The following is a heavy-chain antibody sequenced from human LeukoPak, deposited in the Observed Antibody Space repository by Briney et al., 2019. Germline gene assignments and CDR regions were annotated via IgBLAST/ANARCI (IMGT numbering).Heavy chain of an antibody. V-gene: IGHV4-38-2*02. D-gene: IGHD2-2*01. J-gene: IGHJ3*02. CDR2: IYHSGST. CDR1: GYSISSGYY. CDR3: ARHQPYCSSTSCYDLDAFDI. Sequence: KSSETLSLTCTVSGYSISSGYYWGWIRQPPGKGLEWIGSIYHSGSTYYNPSLKSRVTISVDTSKNQFSLKLSSVTAADTAVYYCARHQPYCSSTSCYDLDAFDIWGQGTMVTVSS.